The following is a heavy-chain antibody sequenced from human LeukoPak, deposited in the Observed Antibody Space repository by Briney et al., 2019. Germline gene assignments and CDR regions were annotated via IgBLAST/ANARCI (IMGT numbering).Heavy chain of an antibody. D-gene: IGHD3-22*01. Sequence: PGGSLRLSCAASGFTFSSYAMHWVRQAPGKGLEWVAVISYDGSNKYYADSVKGRFTISRDNSKNTLYLQMNSLRAEDTAVYYCAKGWYDSSGYYFPYWGQGTLVTVSS. J-gene: IGHJ4*02. CDR1: GFTFSSYA. CDR2: ISYDGSNK. V-gene: IGHV3-30*04. CDR3: AKGWYDSSGYYFPY.